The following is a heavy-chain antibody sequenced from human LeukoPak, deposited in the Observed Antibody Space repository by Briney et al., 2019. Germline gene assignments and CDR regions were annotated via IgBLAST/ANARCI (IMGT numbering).Heavy chain of an antibody. CDR2: ISGSRSTTV. Sequence: GSLELSCAASGFPFNNYGMNWVRQASGKGLGWVSSISGSRSTTVFYADSVKGRFTISRDIAKNSLYLQMNSLRDEDTAVYYCARDWITFGGVIVPLDYWGQGTLVTVSS. V-gene: IGHV3-48*02. D-gene: IGHD3-16*02. CDR1: GFPFNNYG. J-gene: IGHJ4*02. CDR3: ARDWITFGGVIVPLDY.